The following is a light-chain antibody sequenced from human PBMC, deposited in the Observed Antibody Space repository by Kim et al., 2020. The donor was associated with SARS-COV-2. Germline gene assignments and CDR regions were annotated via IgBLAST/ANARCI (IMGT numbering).Light chain of an antibody. Sequence: DIQMTQFPSTLSASVGDTVTITCRASQSISRWLAWYQQKPGKVPKVLISKASTLESGVPSRFSGSGSGTEFTLTISSLQPDDLATYYCQQYDSYSRPTFGGETKVDIK. V-gene: IGKV1-5*03. CDR2: KAS. J-gene: IGKJ4*01. CDR3: QQYDSYSRPT. CDR1: QSISRW.